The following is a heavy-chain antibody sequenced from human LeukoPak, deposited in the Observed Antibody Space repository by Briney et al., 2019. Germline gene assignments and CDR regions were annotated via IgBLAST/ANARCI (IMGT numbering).Heavy chain of an antibody. Sequence: SETLSLTCTVSGGSISSYYWSWIRQPPGKGLEWIGYIYYSGSTNYNPSLKSRVTISVDTSKNQFSLKLSSVTAADTAVYYCARAPAYSSSWYKQRGTDFDYWGQGTLVTVSS. J-gene: IGHJ4*02. D-gene: IGHD6-13*01. CDR1: GGSISSYY. V-gene: IGHV4-59*01. CDR2: IYYSGST. CDR3: ARAPAYSSSWYKQRGTDFDY.